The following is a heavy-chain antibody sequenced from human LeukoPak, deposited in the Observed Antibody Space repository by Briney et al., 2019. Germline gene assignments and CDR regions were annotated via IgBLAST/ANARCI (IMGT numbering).Heavy chain of an antibody. CDR1: GFTFSSYA. V-gene: IGHV3-23*01. J-gene: IGHJ6*02. CDR2: ISGSGGST. Sequence: PGGSLRLSCVASGFTFSSYAMSWVRQAPGKGLEWVSAISGSGGSTYYADSVKGRFTISRDNSKNTLYLQMNSLRAEDTAVYYCAKGNRKYCSSTSCYEDYYYYGMDVWGQGTTVTVS. CDR3: AKGNRKYCSSTSCYEDYYYYGMDV. D-gene: IGHD2-2*01.